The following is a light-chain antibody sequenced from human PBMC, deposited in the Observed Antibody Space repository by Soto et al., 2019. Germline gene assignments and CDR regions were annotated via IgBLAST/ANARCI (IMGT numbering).Light chain of an antibody. Sequence: QSALTQPASVSGSPGQSITISCTGTSRDIGGFNYVSWYQQHPGKAPKLMIYDVNNRPSGVSNRFSGSKSGNTASLTISGLQAEDEADYYCSSYTSSITLVFGTGTKLTVL. CDR2: DVN. CDR1: SRDIGGFNY. CDR3: SSYTSSITLV. V-gene: IGLV2-14*01. J-gene: IGLJ1*01.